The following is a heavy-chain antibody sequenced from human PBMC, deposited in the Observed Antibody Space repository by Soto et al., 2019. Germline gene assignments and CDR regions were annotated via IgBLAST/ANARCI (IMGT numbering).Heavy chain of an antibody. J-gene: IGHJ6*02. Sequence: GGSLRLSCTASGFTFGDYAMSWFRQAPGKGLEWVGFIRSKAYGGTTEYAASVKGRLTISRDDSKSIAYLQMNSLKTEDTAVYYCTRQRGFWSGYYRDRTYGMDVWGQGTTVTVSS. V-gene: IGHV3-49*03. CDR2: IRSKAYGGTT. CDR3: TRQRGFWSGYYRDRTYGMDV. CDR1: GFTFGDYA. D-gene: IGHD3-3*01.